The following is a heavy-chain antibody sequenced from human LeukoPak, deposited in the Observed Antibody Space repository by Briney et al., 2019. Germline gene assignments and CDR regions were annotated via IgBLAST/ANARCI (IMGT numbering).Heavy chain of an antibody. CDR2: IDHSGTT. CDR1: GYSISSGYY. Sequence: PSETLSLTCAVSGYSISSGYYWTWIRQPPGRGLDYIGSIDHSGTTYYNPSLMSRVTISVDTTQNHFSLRLTSVTAADTAVYYCAREREYYYMDVWGEETTVSVSS. D-gene: IGHD1-26*01. J-gene: IGHJ6*03. CDR3: AREREYYYMDV. V-gene: IGHV4-38-2*02.